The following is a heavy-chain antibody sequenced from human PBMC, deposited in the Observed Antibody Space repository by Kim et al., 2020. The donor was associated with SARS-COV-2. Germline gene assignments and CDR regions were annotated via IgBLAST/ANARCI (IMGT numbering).Heavy chain of an antibody. V-gene: IGHV1-3*04. D-gene: IGHD3-10*01. Sequence: ASVKVSCKASGYTFSKNGIDWVRQAPGERLEWMGWMNSGDGNTEYAEKFYDRLTMTRDTSASASYLELSRLTSEDSGVYYCARGGPYSVSGSPFDYWGKGTMVIVSS. CDR1: GYTFSKNG. CDR3: ARGGPYSVSGSPFDY. J-gene: IGHJ4*01. CDR2: MNSGDGNT.